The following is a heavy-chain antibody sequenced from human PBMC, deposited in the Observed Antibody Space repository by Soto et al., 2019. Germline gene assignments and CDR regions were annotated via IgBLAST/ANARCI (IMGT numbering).Heavy chain of an antibody. CDR2: IDPFASDT. J-gene: IGHJ4*02. D-gene: IGHD6-13*01. CDR3: AKLGSSTWPDDF. Sequence: GESLKISCQGSGYSFTNYWIHWVRQMPGKGLQWMGRIDPFASDTNYNPSFQGHVTISVDKSISTAYLQWSSLKASDTAMYYCAKLGSSTWPDDFWGQGILVTVSS. V-gene: IGHV5-10-1*01. CDR1: GYSFTNYW.